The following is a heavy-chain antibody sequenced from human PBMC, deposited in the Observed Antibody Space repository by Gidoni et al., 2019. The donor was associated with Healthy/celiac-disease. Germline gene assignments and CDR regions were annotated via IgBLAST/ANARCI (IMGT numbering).Heavy chain of an antibody. CDR1: GFSLSTSGMC. J-gene: IGHJ6*02. CDR2: IDWDDDK. CDR3: ARIGGGSGRYGMDV. V-gene: IGHV2-70*01. Sequence: QVTLRESGPALVKPTQTLTLTCTFSGFSLSTSGMCVSWIRQPPGKALEWLALIDWDDDKYYSTSLKTRLTISKDTSKNQVVLTMTNMDPVDTATYYCARIGGGSGRYGMDVWGQGTTVTVSS. D-gene: IGHD3-10*01.